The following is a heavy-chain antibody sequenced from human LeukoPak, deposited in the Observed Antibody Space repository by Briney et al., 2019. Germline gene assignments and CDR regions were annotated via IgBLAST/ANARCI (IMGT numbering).Heavy chain of an antibody. J-gene: IGHJ5*02. CDR3: ARDRGHDYGDYAVGSWFDP. CDR1: GYTFTSYG. Sequence: ASVKVSCKASGYTFTSYGISWVRQAPGQGLEWMGWISAYNGNPNYAQKLQGRVTMTTDTSTSTAYMELRSLRSDDTAVYYWARDRGHDYGDYAVGSWFDPWGQGTLVTVSS. V-gene: IGHV1-18*01. CDR2: ISAYNGNP. D-gene: IGHD4-17*01.